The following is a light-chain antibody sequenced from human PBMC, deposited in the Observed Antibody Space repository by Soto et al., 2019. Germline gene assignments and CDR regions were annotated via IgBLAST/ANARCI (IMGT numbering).Light chain of an antibody. CDR3: QQYNNWPQWT. CDR1: QSVSSN. J-gene: IGKJ1*01. Sequence: EIVMTQSPATLSVSPGERATLSCRASQSVSSNLAWYQQKPGQAPRLLIYGASTWATGIPARFSGSGSGTEFTLTISSLQSEDFAVYYCQQYNNWPQWTFGQGTKVEIK. CDR2: GAS. V-gene: IGKV3-15*01.